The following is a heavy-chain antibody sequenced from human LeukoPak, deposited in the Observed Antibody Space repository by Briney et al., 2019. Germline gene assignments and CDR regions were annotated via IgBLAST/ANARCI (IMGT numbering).Heavy chain of an antibody. J-gene: IGHJ4*02. CDR2: ISGSGGTT. CDR3: AKGFYSGSYYFDY. Sequence: GGSLTPSCAASGYPYYDYTMSWVRQSPGRGVEWVSAISGSGGTTYYADSVKGRFTISRDNSKNTLYLQMNSLRVEDTAIYYCAKGFYSGSYYFDYWGQGPLVTVSS. V-gene: IGHV3-23*01. D-gene: IGHD1-26*01. CDR1: GYPYYDYT.